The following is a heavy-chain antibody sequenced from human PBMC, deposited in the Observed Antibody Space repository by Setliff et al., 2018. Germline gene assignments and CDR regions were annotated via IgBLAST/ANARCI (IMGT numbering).Heavy chain of an antibody. CDR3: ARGGTYSSGPLDY. V-gene: IGHV3-64*01. J-gene: IGHJ4*02. D-gene: IGHD3-22*01. CDR2: ISSSGGNI. Sequence: GGSLRLSCAASGFTFSSYAMHWVRQAPGKGLEYVSSISSSGGNIYYANSVKGRFIISRDNSKSTLFLQMGSLRAEGMSVYYCARGGTYSSGPLDYWGQGILVTVSS. CDR1: GFTFSSYA.